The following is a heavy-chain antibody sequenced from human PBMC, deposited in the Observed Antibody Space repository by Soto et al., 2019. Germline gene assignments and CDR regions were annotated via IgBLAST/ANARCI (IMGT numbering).Heavy chain of an antibody. J-gene: IGHJ4*02. CDR2: IYYSGST. D-gene: IGHD4-17*01. CDR3: ARVHNLVTTISALDS. Sequence: PSETLSLTCTVSGGSISSYYWSWIRQPPGKGLEWIGYIYYSGSTNYNPSLKSRVTISVDTSKNQFSLKLSSVTAADTAVYYCARVHNLVTTISALDSWGQGTLVTVSS. CDR1: GGSISSYY. V-gene: IGHV4-59*01.